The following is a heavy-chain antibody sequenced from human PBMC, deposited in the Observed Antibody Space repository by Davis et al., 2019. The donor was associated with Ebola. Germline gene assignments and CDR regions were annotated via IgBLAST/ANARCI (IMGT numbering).Heavy chain of an antibody. D-gene: IGHD1-20*01. Sequence: MPSETLSLTCTVSGGSISSSSYYWGWIRQPPGKGLEWIGNIYSSGSTYYNPSLKSRVTISVDTSKNQFSLKLTSVTAADTAVYYCARYNWNFGGFDPWGQGTLVTVSS. CDR1: GGSISSSSYY. CDR2: IYSSGST. J-gene: IGHJ5*02. V-gene: IGHV4-39*01. CDR3: ARYNWNFGGFDP.